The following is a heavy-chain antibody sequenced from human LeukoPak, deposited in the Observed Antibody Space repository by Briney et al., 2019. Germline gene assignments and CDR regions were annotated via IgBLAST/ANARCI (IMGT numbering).Heavy chain of an antibody. V-gene: IGHV4-4*07. J-gene: IGHJ3*02. CDR1: GGSISSYY. CDR2: IYTSGST. CDR3: ARDISSGWYTPMDDAFDI. Sequence: SETLSLTCTVSGGSISSYYWRWIRQPAGKGLEWIGRIYTSGSTNYNPSLKSRGTMSVDTSKNQFPLKLSSVTAADTAVYYCARDISSGWYTPMDDAFDIWGQGTMVTVSS. D-gene: IGHD6-19*01.